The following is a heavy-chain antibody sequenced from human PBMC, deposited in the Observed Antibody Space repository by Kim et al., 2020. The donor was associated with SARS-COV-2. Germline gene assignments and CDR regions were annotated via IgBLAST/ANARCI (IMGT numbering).Heavy chain of an antibody. V-gene: IGHV3-9*01. Sequence: GGSLRLSCAASGFTFGDYAMHWVRQAPGKGLEWVSGISWNSGSIGYADSVKGRFTISRDNAKNSLYLQMNSLRAEDTALYYCAKDRSHYDSRIALDYWGQGTLVTVSS. CDR2: ISWNSGSI. J-gene: IGHJ4*02. D-gene: IGHD3-22*01. CDR1: GFTFGDYA. CDR3: AKDRSHYDSRIALDY.